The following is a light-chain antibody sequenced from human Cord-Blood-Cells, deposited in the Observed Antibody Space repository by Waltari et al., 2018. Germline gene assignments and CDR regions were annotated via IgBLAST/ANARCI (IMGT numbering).Light chain of an antibody. CDR1: QTVSSY. CDR3: QQRSNWPRYT. CDR2: DAS. Sequence: EIVLTQSTATLSLSPGERATLSCRASQTVSSYLAWYQQKPGQAPRLLIYDASNRATGIRASFSGSGSGTDFTLTISSLEPEDFAVYYCQQRSNWPRYTVGQGTKLEIK. V-gene: IGKV3-11*01. J-gene: IGKJ2*01.